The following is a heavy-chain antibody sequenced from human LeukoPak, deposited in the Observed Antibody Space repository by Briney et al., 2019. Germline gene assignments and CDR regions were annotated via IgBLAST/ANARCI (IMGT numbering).Heavy chain of an antibody. D-gene: IGHD6-19*01. CDR1: GFSFSSYG. V-gene: IGHV3-23*01. J-gene: IGHJ4*02. CDR3: AKGYRSGWYQGSFDY. Sequence: GGTLRLSCVGSGFSFSSYGMTWVRQAPGKGLEWVSAISGSGESTYNAGSVQGRFTISRDNSKNTLYLQMNSLRAEDTAVYYCAKGYRSGWYQGSFDYWGQGTLVTVSS. CDR2: ISGSGEST.